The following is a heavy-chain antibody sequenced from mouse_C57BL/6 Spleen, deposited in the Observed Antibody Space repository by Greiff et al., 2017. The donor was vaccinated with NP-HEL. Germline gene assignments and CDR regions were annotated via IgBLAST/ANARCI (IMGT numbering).Heavy chain of an antibody. D-gene: IGHD1-1*01. V-gene: IGHV1-82*01. CDR3: ARFGSSYGYFDY. CDR2: IYPGDGDT. Sequence: QVQLKQSGPELVKPGASVKISCKASGYAFSSSWMNWVKQRPGKGLEWIGRIYPGDGDTNYNGKFKGKATLTADKSSSTAYMQLSSLTSEDSAVYFCARFGSSYGYFDYWGQGTTLTVSS. CDR1: GYAFSSSW. J-gene: IGHJ2*01.